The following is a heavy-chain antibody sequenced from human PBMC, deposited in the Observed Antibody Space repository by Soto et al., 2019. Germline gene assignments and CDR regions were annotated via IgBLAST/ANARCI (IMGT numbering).Heavy chain of an antibody. CDR3: ASLIEYQGSGSRGDQ. V-gene: IGHV3-30*03. Sequence: QVQLVESGGGVVQPGTSLRLSCEVSGLTFNSYGMHWVRQGPGQGLEWVAVISYNGREKYYGDGVKGRFSVSRDNSKNTMHLEMHSLGVEDTGVYYWASLIEYQGSGSRGDQWGQGTQVTVSS. D-gene: IGHD3-10*01. J-gene: IGHJ4*02. CDR2: ISYNGREK. CDR1: GLTFNSYG.